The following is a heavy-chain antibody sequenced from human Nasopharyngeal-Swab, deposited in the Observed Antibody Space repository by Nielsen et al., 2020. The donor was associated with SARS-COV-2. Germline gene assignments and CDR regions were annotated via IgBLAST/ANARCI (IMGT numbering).Heavy chain of an antibody. CDR2: IYYSGST. CDR1: GGSISSYY. Sequence: SETLSLTCTVSGGSISSYYWSWIRQPPGKGLEWIGYIYYSGSTNYNPSLKSRVTISVDTFKNQFSLKLSSVTAADTAVYYCARGGRDGMDVWGQGTTVTVSS. V-gene: IGHV4-59*01. CDR3: ARGGRDGMDV. J-gene: IGHJ6*02.